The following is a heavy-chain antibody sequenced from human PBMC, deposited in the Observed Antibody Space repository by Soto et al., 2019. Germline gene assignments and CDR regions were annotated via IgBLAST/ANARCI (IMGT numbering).Heavy chain of an antibody. CDR2: VSSGGDYT. D-gene: IGHD1-26*01. CDR3: AKYSRTEHLGES. V-gene: IGHV3-23*01. Sequence: EDHLLESGGGLVQPGGSLRLSCVASGFTFGNYHMAWVRQAPGKGLEWVSAVSSGGDYTFYIDSVRGRFTVSRDNSNSILYLQMNILRADDTAIYSCAKYSRTEHLGESWGQGTLVTVSS. J-gene: IGHJ4*02. CDR1: GFTFGNYH.